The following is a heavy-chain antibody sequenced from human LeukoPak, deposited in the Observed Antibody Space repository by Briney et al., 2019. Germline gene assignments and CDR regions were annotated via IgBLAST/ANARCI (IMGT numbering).Heavy chain of an antibody. D-gene: IGHD3-10*01. CDR3: ARGQLVYGSGSYLDY. V-gene: IGHV4-34*01. CDR2: INHSGST. CDR1: GGSFSGYY. Sequence: PSETLSLTCAVYGGSFSGYYWSWIRQPPGKGLEWIGEINHSGSTNYNPSLKSRVTISVDTSKNQFSLKLSSVTAADTAMYYCARGQLVYGSGSYLDYWGQGTLVTVSS. J-gene: IGHJ4*02.